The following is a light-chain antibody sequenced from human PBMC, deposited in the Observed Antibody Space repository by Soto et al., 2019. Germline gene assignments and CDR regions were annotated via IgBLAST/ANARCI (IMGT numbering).Light chain of an antibody. V-gene: IGLV2-8*01. Sequence: QSALTRPPSASGSPGQSVTISCTGTNSDVGGYNYVSWYQQYPGKAPKLIIYEVNERPSGVPDRFSGSKSGNTASLTVSGLQTADEADYYCSPYAGSNWYVFGTGTKLTVL. CDR1: NSDVGGYNY. CDR2: EVN. CDR3: SPYAGSNWYV. J-gene: IGLJ1*01.